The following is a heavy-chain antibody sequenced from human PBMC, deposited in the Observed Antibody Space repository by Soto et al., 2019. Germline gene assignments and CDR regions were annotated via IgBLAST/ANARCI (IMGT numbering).Heavy chain of an antibody. CDR2: INGDGIGT. CDR1: GFTFSGSW. Sequence: EVQLVESGGGLVQPGGSLRLSCAASGFTFSGSWMHWVRQAPGKGLVWVSRINGDGIGTSYADFVKGRFTISRDNAKNTLFPQMNGLRAEDTAVYYCARGIFGSGTANDYWGQGTLVTVSS. V-gene: IGHV3-74*01. J-gene: IGHJ4*02. D-gene: IGHD3-10*01. CDR3: ARGIFGSGTANDY.